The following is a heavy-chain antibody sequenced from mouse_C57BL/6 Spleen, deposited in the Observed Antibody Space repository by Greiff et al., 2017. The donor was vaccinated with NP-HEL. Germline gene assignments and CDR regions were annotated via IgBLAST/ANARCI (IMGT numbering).Heavy chain of an antibody. V-gene: IGHV1-69*01. D-gene: IGHD2-4*01. J-gene: IGHJ4*01. CDR1: GYTFTSYW. CDR2: IDPSGSYT. CDR3: ARGGLRQSYAMDY. Sequence: QVQLQQPGAELVMPGASVKLSCKASGYTFTSYWMHWVKQRPGQGLEWIGEIDPSGSYTNYNQQFKGKSTLTVDKSSSTAYMQLSSLTSEDAAVEYGARGGLRQSYAMDYWGQGTSVTVSS.